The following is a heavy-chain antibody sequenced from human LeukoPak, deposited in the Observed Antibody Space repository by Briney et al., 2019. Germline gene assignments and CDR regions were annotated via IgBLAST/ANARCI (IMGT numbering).Heavy chain of an antibody. CDR1: GGSISSYY. D-gene: IGHD2-15*01. CDR2: IYYSGST. J-gene: IGHJ4*02. V-gene: IGHV4-59*01. CDR3: ARGGWSLDY. Sequence: PSETLSLTCTVPGGSISSYYWSWIRQPPGKGLEWIGYIYYSGSTTYNPSLKSRVTISVDTSNNQFSLKLSSVTAADTAVYHCARGGWSLDYWGQGTLVTVSS.